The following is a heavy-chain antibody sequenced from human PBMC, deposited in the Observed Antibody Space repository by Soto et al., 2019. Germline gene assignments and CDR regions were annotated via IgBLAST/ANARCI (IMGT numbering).Heavy chain of an antibody. D-gene: IGHD6-6*01. CDR3: ARGRYIAARYYYYGMDV. CDR2: INHSGST. J-gene: IGHJ6*02. V-gene: IGHV4-34*01. CDR1: GGSFSGYY. Sequence: SETLSLTCAVYGGSFSGYYWSWIRQPPGKGLEWIGEINHSGSTNYNPSLKSRVTISVDTSKNQFSLKLSSVTAADTAVYYCARGRYIAARYYYYGMDVWGQGTTVTVSS.